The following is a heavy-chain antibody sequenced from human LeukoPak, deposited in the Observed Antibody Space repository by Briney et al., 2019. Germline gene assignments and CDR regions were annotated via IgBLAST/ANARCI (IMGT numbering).Heavy chain of an antibody. CDR1: GYSISSGYY. CDR3: ARDPRSSGSDAFDI. D-gene: IGHD2-15*01. J-gene: IGHJ3*02. CDR2: IYHSGST. Sequence: SETLSLTCAVSGYSISSGYYWGWIRQPPGKGLEWIGSIYHSGSTYYNPSLKSRVTISVDTSKNQFSLKLSSVTAADTAVYYCARDPRSSGSDAFDIWGQGTMATVSS. V-gene: IGHV4-38-2*02.